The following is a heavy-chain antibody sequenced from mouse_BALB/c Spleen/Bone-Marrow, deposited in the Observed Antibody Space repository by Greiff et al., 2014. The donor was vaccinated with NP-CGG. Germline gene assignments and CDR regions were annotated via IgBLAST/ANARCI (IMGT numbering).Heavy chain of an antibody. J-gene: IGHJ2*01. V-gene: IGHV6-6*02. CDR1: GFTFSNYW. CDR3: TRDDGYFDY. Sequence: VQLKESGGGLVQPGGSMKLSCVASGFTFSNYWMNWVRQSPEKGLEWVAEIRLKSNNYATHYAESVKGRFAISRDDSKSSVYLQMNNLRAEDTGIYYCTRDDGYFDYWGQGTTLTVSS. CDR2: IRLKSNNYAT. D-gene: IGHD2-3*01.